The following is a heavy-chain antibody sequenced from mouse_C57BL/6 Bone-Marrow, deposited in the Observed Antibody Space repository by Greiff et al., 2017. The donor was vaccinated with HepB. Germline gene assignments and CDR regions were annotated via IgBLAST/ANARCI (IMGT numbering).Heavy chain of an antibody. CDR2: IYPGDGDT. CDR1: GYAFSSYW. Sequence: QVQLQQSGAELVKPGASVKISCKASGYAFSSYWMNWVKQRPGKGLEWIGQIYPGDGDTNYNGKFKGKATLTADKSSSTAYMQLSSLTSEDSAVYFCARKRDITTVVGGWYFDVWGTGTTVTVSS. J-gene: IGHJ1*03. V-gene: IGHV1-80*01. CDR3: ARKRDITTVVGGWYFDV. D-gene: IGHD1-1*01.